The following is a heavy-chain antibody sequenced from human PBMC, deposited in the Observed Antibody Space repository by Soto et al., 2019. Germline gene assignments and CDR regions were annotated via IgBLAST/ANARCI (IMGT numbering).Heavy chain of an antibody. CDR1: GDSVSRADSY. CDR2: IFSSVCT. V-gene: IGHV4-61*08. D-gene: IGHD1-1*01. J-gene: IGHJ4*02. CDR3: ARGMDNNKVGW. Sequence: QVQLQESGPGLVKPSETLSLTCSVSGDSVSRADSYWSWIRQPPGKGLEWIGYIFSSVCTEYNPSLRGRVIISVDTSKNQVSLKLRTVTAADTAVYFCARGMDNNKVGWWGQGTLVTVSA.